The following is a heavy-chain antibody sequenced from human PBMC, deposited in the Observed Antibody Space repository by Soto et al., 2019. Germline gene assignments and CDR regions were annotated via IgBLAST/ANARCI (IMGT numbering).Heavy chain of an antibody. Sequence: ASVKVSCKTSGYTFSNYGITWVRQAPGQPLEWLGWISLYSDGTNYAQKFQGRVSMTTDTSTTTAYMELRSLRSDDTAVYYCARVVPVANAWFGHWGQGTLVTVSS. V-gene: IGHV1-18*01. CDR2: ISLYSDGT. CDR3: ARVVPVANAWFGH. J-gene: IGHJ5*02. CDR1: GYTFSNYG. D-gene: IGHD2-2*01.